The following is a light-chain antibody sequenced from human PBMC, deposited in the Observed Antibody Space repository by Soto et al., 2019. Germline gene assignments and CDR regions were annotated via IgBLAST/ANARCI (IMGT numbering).Light chain of an antibody. CDR3: ATRDGSLPGEV. V-gene: IGLV1-51*01. CDR2: DNN. Sequence: QSVLTQSPSVSAAPGQQVTISCSGSSSNIGNNYVSWYQQLPGTAPKLLIYDNNKRPSGIPDRFSGSKSGTSGTLDITGLQTGDEADYYCATRDGSLPGEVFGGGTQLTVL. J-gene: IGLJ2*01. CDR1: SSNIGNNY.